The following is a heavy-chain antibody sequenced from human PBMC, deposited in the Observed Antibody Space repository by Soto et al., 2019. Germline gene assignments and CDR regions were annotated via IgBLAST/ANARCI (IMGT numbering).Heavy chain of an antibody. V-gene: IGHV3-23*01. CDR3: AKDRGSAWGIDF. J-gene: IGHJ4*02. CDR1: EFTFSNYA. Sequence: EVQLLESGGGLVQPGGSLRLSCAASEFTFSNYAMSWVRQAPGKGLEWVSGISGSGGGTYYADSVKGRFTNSRDNSKDMLYLQMNYLRAEDTALYYCAKDRGSAWGIDFWGQGTLVTVSS. CDR2: ISGSGGGT. D-gene: IGHD6-19*01.